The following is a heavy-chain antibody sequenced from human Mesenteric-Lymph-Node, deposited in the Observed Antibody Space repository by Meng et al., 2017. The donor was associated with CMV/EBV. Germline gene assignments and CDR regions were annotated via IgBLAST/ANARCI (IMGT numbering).Heavy chain of an antibody. CDR3: ARVGASSSWGADY. Sequence: KASGYTFTRYVLNWVRQAPGQGLESMGWINTNSGNPTYAQGFTGRFVFSLDTSVSTAYLQISSLKAEDTAVYYCARVGASSSWGADYWGQGTLVTVSS. CDR1: GYTFTRYV. D-gene: IGHD6-13*01. V-gene: IGHV7-4-1*02. J-gene: IGHJ4*02. CDR2: INTNSGNP.